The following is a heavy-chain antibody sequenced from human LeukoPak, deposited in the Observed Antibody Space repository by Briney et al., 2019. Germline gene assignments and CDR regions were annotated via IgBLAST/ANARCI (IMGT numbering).Heavy chain of an antibody. CDR1: GGSISSGGYS. Sequence: SETLSLTCAVSGGSISSGGYSWSWIRQPPGKGLEWIGYIYHSGSTNYNPSLKSRVTISVDTSKNQFSLKLSSVTAADTAVYYCARGQRDVVVVAATPYYYYYGMDVWGQGTTVTVSS. CDR3: ARGQRDVVVVAATPYYYYYGMDV. CDR2: IYHSGST. J-gene: IGHJ6*02. V-gene: IGHV4-30-2*01. D-gene: IGHD2-15*01.